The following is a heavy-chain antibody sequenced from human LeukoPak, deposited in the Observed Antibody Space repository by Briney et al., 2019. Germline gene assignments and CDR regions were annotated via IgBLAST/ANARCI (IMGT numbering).Heavy chain of an antibody. V-gene: IGHV4-59*01. CDR2: IYYSGST. CDR3: ARAAPSYYGSGSLGSYYYGMDV. D-gene: IGHD3-10*01. J-gene: IGHJ6*02. Sequence: SETLSLTCTVSGGSISSYYWSWIRQPPGTGLEWVGYIYYSGSTNYNPSLKSRVTISVDTSKNQFSLKLSSVTAADTAMYYCARAAPSYYGSGSLGSYYYGMDVWGQGTTVTVSS. CDR1: GGSISSYY.